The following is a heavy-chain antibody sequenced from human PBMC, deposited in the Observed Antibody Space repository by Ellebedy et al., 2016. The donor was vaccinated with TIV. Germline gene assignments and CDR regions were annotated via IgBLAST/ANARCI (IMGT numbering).Heavy chain of an antibody. CDR3: ARDHPRWQWEDFDY. J-gene: IGHJ4*02. Sequence: SVKVSCXASGGTFSSYAISWVRQAPGQGLEWMGGIIPIFGTANYAQKFQGRVTMTRDTSISTAYMELSRLRSDDTAVYYCARDHPRWQWEDFDYWGQGTLVTVSS. CDR1: GGTFSSYA. CDR2: IIPIFGTA. V-gene: IGHV1-69*05. D-gene: IGHD1-26*01.